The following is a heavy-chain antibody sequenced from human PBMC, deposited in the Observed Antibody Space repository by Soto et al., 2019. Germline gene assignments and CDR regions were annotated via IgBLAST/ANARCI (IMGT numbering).Heavy chain of an antibody. CDR2: ISYDGSDK. D-gene: IGHD3-10*01. CDR3: VGGQYYFDY. Sequence: QVQLVESGGGVVQPGRSLRLSCAAYGFPFTSYGMHWVREGPDKGLAWVAMISYDGSDKYYADSVKGRFTISGDNSKNTLYLQMNSLRPEDTALYYCVGGQYYFDYRGQGTLVIVSS. V-gene: IGHV3-30*03. J-gene: IGHJ4*02. CDR1: GFPFTSYG.